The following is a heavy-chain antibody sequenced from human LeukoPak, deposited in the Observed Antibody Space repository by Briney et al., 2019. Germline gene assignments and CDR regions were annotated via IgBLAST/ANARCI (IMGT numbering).Heavy chain of an antibody. V-gene: IGHV3-74*01. J-gene: IGHJ4*02. Sequence: PGGSLRLSCAASGFTFSSYWMHWVRQAPGKGLVWVSRINSDGSSTYYADSVKGRFTISRDNSKNTLYLQMNSLRAEDTAVYYCAKDLGDFWSAGEDYWGQGTLVTVSS. CDR1: GFTFSSYW. D-gene: IGHD3-3*01. CDR2: INSDGSST. CDR3: AKDLGDFWSAGEDY.